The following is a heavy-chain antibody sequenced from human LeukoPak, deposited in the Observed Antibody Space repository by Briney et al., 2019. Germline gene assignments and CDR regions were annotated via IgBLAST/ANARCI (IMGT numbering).Heavy chain of an antibody. V-gene: IGHV3-15*01. CDR1: GFTFSNAW. D-gene: IGHD3-10*01. Sequence: GGSLRLSCAASGFTFSNAWMSWVRQAPGKGLEWVGRIKSKTDGGTTDYAAPVKGRFTISRDDSKNTLYLQVNSLKTEDTAVYYCTTSLAITMVRYFDYWGQGTLDTVSS. CDR2: IKSKTDGGTT. J-gene: IGHJ4*02. CDR3: TTSLAITMVRYFDY.